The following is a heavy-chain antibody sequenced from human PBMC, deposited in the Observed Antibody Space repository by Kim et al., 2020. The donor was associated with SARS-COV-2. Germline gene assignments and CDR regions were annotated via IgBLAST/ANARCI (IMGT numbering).Heavy chain of an antibody. CDR1: GGSFSGYY. CDR3: ARIAAAGSRSLKNFDY. D-gene: IGHD6-13*01. V-gene: IGHV4-34*01. CDR2: INHSGST. J-gene: IGHJ4*02. Sequence: SETLSLTCADYGGSFSGYYWSWIRQPPGKGLEWIGEINHSGSTNYNPSLKSRVTISVDTSKNQFSLKLSSVTAADTAVYYCARIAAAGSRSLKNFDYWGQGTLVTVSS.